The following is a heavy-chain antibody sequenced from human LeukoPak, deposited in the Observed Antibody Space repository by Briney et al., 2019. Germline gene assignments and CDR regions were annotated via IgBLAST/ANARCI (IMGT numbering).Heavy chain of an antibody. D-gene: IGHD3-10*01. CDR3: AKYYSTSGSSGGRIFDY. V-gene: IGHV3-23*01. CDR2: IGSSASDT. J-gene: IGHJ4*02. Sequence: SGVSLRLSCAASGFTFSSYPMTWVRQAPGKGLEWVSTIGSSASDTHYADSVKGRFTISRDNSKNSLHLQMNSLRAEDTAVYYCAKYYSTSGSSGGRIFDYWGQGTLVTVSS. CDR1: GFTFSSYP.